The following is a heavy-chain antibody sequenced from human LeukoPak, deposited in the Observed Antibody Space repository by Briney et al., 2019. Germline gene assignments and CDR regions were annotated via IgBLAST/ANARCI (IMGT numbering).Heavy chain of an antibody. D-gene: IGHD3-9*01. CDR3: ARPRLRYFDWLSGFDI. CDR1: GFTFSSYA. Sequence: GGSLRLSCAASGFTFSSYAMHWVRQAPGKGLEWVAVISYDGSNKYYADSVKGRFTISRDNSKNTLYLQMNSLRAEDTAVYYCARPRLRYFDWLSGFDIWGQGTMVAVSS. V-gene: IGHV3-30-3*01. J-gene: IGHJ3*02. CDR2: ISYDGSNK.